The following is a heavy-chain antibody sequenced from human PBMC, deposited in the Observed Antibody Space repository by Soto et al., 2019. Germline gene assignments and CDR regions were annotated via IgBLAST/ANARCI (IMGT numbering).Heavy chain of an antibody. CDR3: ARRGYSSSWDYDY. Sequence: QVQLVESGGGLVKPGGSLRLSCAASGFNFSDHYMNWVRQAPGKGLEWVSYISGSSRYTNFADSVKGRFTISRDNAKNSLYLQMNSLRVEDTAVYYCARRGYSSSWDYDYWGQGTLVTVSS. CDR1: GFNFSDHY. CDR2: ISGSSRYT. V-gene: IGHV3-11*06. J-gene: IGHJ4*02. D-gene: IGHD6-13*01.